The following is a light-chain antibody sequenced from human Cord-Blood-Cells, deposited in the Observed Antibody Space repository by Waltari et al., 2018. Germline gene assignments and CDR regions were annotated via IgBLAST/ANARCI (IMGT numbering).Light chain of an antibody. CDR1: TSDVGGYNL. CDR3: CSYAGSSTYV. CDR2: EVS. V-gene: IGLV2-23*02. J-gene: IGLJ1*01. Sequence: QSALTQPASVSGSPGQSLTISCTGTTSDVGGYNLVSWYQQHPGKAPKLMIYEVSKRPSGVSNRFSGSKSGNTASLTISGLQAEDEADYYCCSYAGSSTYVFGTGTKVTVL.